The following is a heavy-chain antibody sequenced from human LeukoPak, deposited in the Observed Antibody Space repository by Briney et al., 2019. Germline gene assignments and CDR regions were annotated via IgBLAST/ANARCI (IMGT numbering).Heavy chain of an antibody. J-gene: IGHJ4*02. D-gene: IGHD2-21*01. CDR1: GDSVSSNTVA. CDR3: ARTVIGYCGGDCFVFDY. CDR2: TYYRSKWYN. Sequence: SQTLSLICAISGDSVSSNTVAWNWIRQSPSRGLEWLGRTYYRSKWYNDYAVSVKSRITIDPDTSKNQFSLQLNSVTAADTAVYYCARTVIGYCGGDCFVFDYWGQGTLVTVSS. V-gene: IGHV6-1*01.